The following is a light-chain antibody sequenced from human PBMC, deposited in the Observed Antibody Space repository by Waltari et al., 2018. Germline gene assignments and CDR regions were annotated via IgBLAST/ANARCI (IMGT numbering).Light chain of an antibody. J-gene: IGLJ2*01. CDR1: SLKNYF. Sequence: SSEPTQDPAVSVALGQTVRITCQGDSLKNYFVSWYQKKPGQAPVVDLNEKNNRPSGIPDRFSASSSGNKASLTITGAQAEDEGDYYCNSRDSSGDLMVFGGGTKLTVL. V-gene: IGLV3-19*01. CDR2: EKN. CDR3: NSRDSSGDLMV.